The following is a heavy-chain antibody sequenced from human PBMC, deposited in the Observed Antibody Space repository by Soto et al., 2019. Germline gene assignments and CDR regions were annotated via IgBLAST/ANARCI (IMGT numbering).Heavy chain of an antibody. V-gene: IGHV3-33*01. CDR1: GFTFSSYG. CDR3: ARAPWSGYYRYYYMDV. CDR2: IWYDGSNK. Sequence: PGGSLRLSCAASGFTFSSYGMHWVRQAPGKGLEWVAVIWYDGSNKYYADSVKGRFTISRDNSKNTLYLQMNSLRAEDTAVYYCARAPWSGYYRYYYMDVWGKGTTVTVSS. D-gene: IGHD3-3*01. J-gene: IGHJ6*03.